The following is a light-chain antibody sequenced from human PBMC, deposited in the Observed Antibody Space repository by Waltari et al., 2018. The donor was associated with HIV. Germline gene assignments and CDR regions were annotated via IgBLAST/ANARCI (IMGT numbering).Light chain of an antibody. CDR1: KTISLY. J-gene: IGKJ2*01. CDR3: QQSYDAPYT. V-gene: IGKV1-39*01. CDR2: ATS. Sequence: DIQMTQSPSSLSASVGDRVTITCRASKTISLYLNWYQHKPGQAPKLLIYATSTLQSGVPSRFSGSACGTGFTLTINSLQPEDFATYYCQQSYDAPYTFGQGTKVET.